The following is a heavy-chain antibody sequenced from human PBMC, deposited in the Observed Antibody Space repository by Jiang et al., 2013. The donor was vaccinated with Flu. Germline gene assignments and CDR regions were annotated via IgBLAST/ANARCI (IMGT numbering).Heavy chain of an antibody. CDR2: ISSSSSTI. CDR3: ARELLVENYDFWSGYYRSFYYYYYGMDV. D-gene: IGHD3-3*01. Sequence: VQLVESGGGLVQPGGSLRLSCAASGFTFSSYSMNWVRQAPGKGLEWVSYISSSSSTIYYADSVKGRFTISRDNAKNSLYLQMNSLRAEDTAVYYCARELLVENYDFWSGYYRSFYYYYYGMDVWAKGPRSPSP. V-gene: IGHV3-48*01. J-gene: IGHJ6*02. CDR1: GFTFSSYS.